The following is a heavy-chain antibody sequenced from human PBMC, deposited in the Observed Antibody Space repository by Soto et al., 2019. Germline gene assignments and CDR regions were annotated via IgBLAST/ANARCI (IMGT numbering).Heavy chain of an antibody. D-gene: IGHD6-13*01. CDR2: ISGYTGDT. CDR1: GYTFTMYG. V-gene: IGHV1-18*01. Sequence: QVQLVQSGSEVRKPGASVKVSCKASGYTFTMYGISWVRQAPGQGLEWMGWISGYTGDTKYAQKLQGRVTVTADTSTSTAYMELKSLRSDDTALYYSASVWDSSIWQSHNDYWGQGTLVTVCS. J-gene: IGHJ4*02. CDR3: ASVWDSSIWQSHNDY.